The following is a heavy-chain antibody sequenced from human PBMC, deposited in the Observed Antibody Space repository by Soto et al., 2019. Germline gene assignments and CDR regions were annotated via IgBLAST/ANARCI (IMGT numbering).Heavy chain of an antibody. Sequence: QMQLVESGGGVVQPGRSLRLSCAASGFTFGAYTMHWVRQAAGKGLEWVAVISYHGNSERYTDPVKGRFTVSRDNSKSTMYLQMNSLRAEDTAVYYCARDGYSGRSDGFDVWGQGTMVTLSS. CDR1: GFTFGAYT. V-gene: IGHV3-30*14. D-gene: IGHD1-26*01. CDR2: ISYHGNSE. CDR3: ARDGYSGRSDGFDV. J-gene: IGHJ3*01.